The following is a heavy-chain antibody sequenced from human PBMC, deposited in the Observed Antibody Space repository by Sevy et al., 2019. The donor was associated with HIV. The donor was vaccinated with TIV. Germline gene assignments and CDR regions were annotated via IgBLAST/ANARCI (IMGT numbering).Heavy chain of an antibody. V-gene: IGHV4-61*02. J-gene: IGHJ6*02. CDR1: GDSISSGNHW. Sequence: SETLSLTCTVSGDSISSGNHWWSWIRQPAGKGLEWIGRVYTSGITIYNPVLRSRVTMSVDTSTNQFFLNLNSVTAADTAVYYCARDGIMMDYYHGMDVWGQGTTVTVSS. D-gene: IGHD3-16*01. CDR3: ARDGIMMDYYHGMDV. CDR2: VYTSGIT.